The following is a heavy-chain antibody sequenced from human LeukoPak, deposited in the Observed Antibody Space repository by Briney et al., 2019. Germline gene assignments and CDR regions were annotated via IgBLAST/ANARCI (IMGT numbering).Heavy chain of an antibody. CDR3: ARPTMETGAYYFDY. D-gene: IGHD4/OR15-4a*01. CDR2: IYSSGST. CDR1: GGSFSAYY. V-gene: IGHV4-39*01. J-gene: IGHJ4*02. Sequence: PSETLSLTCAVYGGSFSAYYWGWIRQPPGKGLEWIGSIYSSGSTYYNPSLKSRVTISVDTSKNQFSLKLSSVTAADTAVYYCARPTMETGAYYFDYWGQGTLVTVSS.